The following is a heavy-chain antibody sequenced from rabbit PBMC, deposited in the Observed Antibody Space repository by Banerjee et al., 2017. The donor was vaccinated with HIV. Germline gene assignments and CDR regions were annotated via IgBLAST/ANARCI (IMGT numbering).Heavy chain of an antibody. CDR3: ARGGNL. V-gene: IGHV1S45*01. Sequence: QEQLEESGGDLVKPGASLTLTCTASGFSFSSGYDMCWVRQAPGKGLEWIACFAVGGSDAPYYASWAKGRFTFSKTSSTTVTLEMTSLTAADTATYFCARGGNLWGPGTLVTVS. J-gene: IGHJ4*01. CDR2: FAVGGSDAP. CDR1: GFSFSSGYD.